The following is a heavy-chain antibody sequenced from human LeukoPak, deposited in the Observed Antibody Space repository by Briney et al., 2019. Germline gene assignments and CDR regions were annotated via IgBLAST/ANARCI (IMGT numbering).Heavy chain of an antibody. CDR1: GFTFSSYW. J-gene: IGHJ4*02. V-gene: IGHV3-20*04. D-gene: IGHD5-12*01. CDR3: ARDSKGYSGYDLGGGLDY. Sequence: GGSLRLSCAASGFTFSSYWMSWVRQAPGKGLEWVSGINWNGGSTGYADSVKGRFTSSRDNAKTSLYLEMNSLRAEDTAVYYCARDSKGYSGYDLGGGLDYWGQGTLVIVSS. CDR2: INWNGGST.